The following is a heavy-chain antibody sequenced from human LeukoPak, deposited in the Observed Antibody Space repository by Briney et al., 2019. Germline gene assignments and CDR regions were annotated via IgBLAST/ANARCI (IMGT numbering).Heavy chain of an antibody. CDR1: GFTFDDYA. D-gene: IGHD2-8*01. J-gene: IGHJ4*02. Sequence: GGSLRLSCATSGFTFDDYAMHWVRQTPGKGLEWVAGINWVGDIIKYAESVRDRFTISRDNAKSYLYLQMNSLRAEDTALYYCAKEEAIVLMVYAMGYWGQGTLVTVSS. V-gene: IGHV3-9*01. CDR3: AKEEAIVLMVYAMGY. CDR2: INWVGDII.